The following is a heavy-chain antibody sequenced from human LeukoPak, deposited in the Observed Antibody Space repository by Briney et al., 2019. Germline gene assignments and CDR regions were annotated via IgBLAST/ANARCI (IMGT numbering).Heavy chain of an antibody. V-gene: IGHV1-69*13. Sequence: SVKVSCKASGGTFSSYAISWMRQAPGQGLEWMGGIIPIFGTANYAQKFQGRVTITADESTSTAYMELSSLRSEDTAVYYCARWRASGGYYYYYYMDVWGKGTTVTVSS. CDR3: ARWRASGGYYYYYYMDV. D-gene: IGHD3-10*01. CDR1: GGTFSSYA. J-gene: IGHJ6*03. CDR2: IIPIFGTA.